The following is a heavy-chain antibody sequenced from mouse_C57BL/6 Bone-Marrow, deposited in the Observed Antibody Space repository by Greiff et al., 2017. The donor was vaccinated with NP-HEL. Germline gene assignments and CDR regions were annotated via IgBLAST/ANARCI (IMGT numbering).Heavy chain of an antibody. CDR1: GYTFTTYP. CDR3: ARGTYSIWYFDV. V-gene: IGHV1-47*01. J-gene: IGHJ1*03. CDR2: FHPYNDDT. Sequence: VQLVESGAELVKPGASVKMSCKASGYTFTTYPIEWMKQNHGKSLEWIGNFHPYNDDTKYNEKFKGKATLTVEKSSSTVYLELSRLTSDDSAVYYCARGTYSIWYFDVWGTGTTVTVSS. D-gene: IGHD2-5*01.